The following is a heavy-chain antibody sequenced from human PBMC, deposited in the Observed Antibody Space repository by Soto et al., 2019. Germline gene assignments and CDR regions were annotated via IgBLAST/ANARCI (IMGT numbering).Heavy chain of an antibody. CDR1: GGSISSYY. Sequence: QVQLQESGPGLVKPSETLSLTCTVSGGSISSYYWSWIRQPPGKGLEWIGYIYYSGSTNYNPSLRSRIAISLDTSKNQFSLNLRSVTAADTAVYYCAREGTTVDSYYYFGMDVWGQGTTVTVSS. CDR3: AREGTTVDSYYYFGMDV. D-gene: IGHD2-2*01. V-gene: IGHV4-59*01. CDR2: IYYSGST. J-gene: IGHJ6*02.